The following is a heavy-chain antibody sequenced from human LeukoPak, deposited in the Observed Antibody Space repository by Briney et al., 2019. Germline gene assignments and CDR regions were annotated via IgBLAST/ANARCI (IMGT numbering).Heavy chain of an antibody. J-gene: IGHJ3*01. CDR2: IDSNSGET. Sequence: ASVKVSCKASGYSFIGYFIHWVRQAPGQGLEWMGWIDSNSGETHYAQKFQGRFTMTKDTPIKTAYMELSSLRSDDTAIYYCARFWHCGFSTCWAVNGFDYWGQGTEVTVSP. D-gene: IGHD2-21*01. V-gene: IGHV1-2*02. CDR1: GYSFIGYF. CDR3: ARFWHCGFSTCWAVNGFDY.